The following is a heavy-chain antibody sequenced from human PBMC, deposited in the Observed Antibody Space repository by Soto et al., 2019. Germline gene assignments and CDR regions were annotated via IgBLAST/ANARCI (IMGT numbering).Heavy chain of an antibody. V-gene: IGHV3-33*01. Sequence: GGSLRLSCAASGFTFSSYGMHWVRQAPGKGLEWVAVIWYDGSNKYYADSVKGRFTISRDNSKNTLYLQMNSLRAEDTAVYYCAREGRGGSYYLFDYWGQGTLVTVSS. J-gene: IGHJ4*02. CDR1: GFTFSSYG. CDR3: AREGRGGSYYLFDY. CDR2: IWYDGSNK. D-gene: IGHD1-26*01.